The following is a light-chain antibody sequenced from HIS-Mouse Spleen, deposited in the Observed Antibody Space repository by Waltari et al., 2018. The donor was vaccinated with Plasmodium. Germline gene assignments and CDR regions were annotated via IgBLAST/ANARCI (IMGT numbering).Light chain of an antibody. V-gene: IGLV3-10*01. CDR1: ALPKKY. J-gene: IGLJ3*02. Sequence: SYELTQPPSVSVSPGQTARITCSGDALPKKYAYWYQQKSGQAPVLALYEYSTRPSGIPERFSCSSSGTMSTLTISGAQVEDEADYYCYSTDSSGNHRVFGGGTKLTVL. CDR3: YSTDSSGNHRV. CDR2: EYS.